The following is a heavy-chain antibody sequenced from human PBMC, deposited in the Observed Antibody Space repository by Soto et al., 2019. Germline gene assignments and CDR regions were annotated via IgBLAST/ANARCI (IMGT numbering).Heavy chain of an antibody. Sequence: GGSLRLSCAASGFTFSSYAMSWVRQAPGKGLEWVSAISGSGGSTYYADSVKGRFTISRDNSKNTLYLQMNSLRAEDTAVYYCVKDEAPYSTTVSHFDYWGQGTLVTVSS. CDR1: GFTFSSYA. J-gene: IGHJ4*02. CDR3: VKDEAPYSTTVSHFDY. V-gene: IGHV3-23*01. CDR2: ISGSGGST. D-gene: IGHD4-17*01.